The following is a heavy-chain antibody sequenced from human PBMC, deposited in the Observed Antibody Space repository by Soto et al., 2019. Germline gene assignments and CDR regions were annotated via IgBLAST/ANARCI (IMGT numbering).Heavy chain of an antibody. D-gene: IGHD6-13*01. CDR2: ISGSGGST. CDR1: GFTFSSYA. J-gene: IGHJ5*02. CDR3: AKSGNVYSLNWFDP. Sequence: PVGSLRLSCAASGFTFSSYAMSWVRQAPGKGLEWVSAISGSGGSTYYADSVKGRFTISRDDSKNTLYLQMNSLRAEDTAVYYCAKSGNVYSLNWFDPWGQGTLVTVSS. V-gene: IGHV3-23*01.